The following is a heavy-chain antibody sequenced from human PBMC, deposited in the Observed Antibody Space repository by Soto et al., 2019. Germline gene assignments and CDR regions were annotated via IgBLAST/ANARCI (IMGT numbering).Heavy chain of an antibody. CDR3: ARGKGLATIEETSYYFDY. CDR2: IYYSGST. J-gene: IGHJ4*02. CDR1: GGSISSYY. V-gene: IGHV4-59*01. D-gene: IGHD5-12*01. Sequence: SETLSLTCTVSGGSISSYYWSWIRQHPGKGLEWIGYIYYSGSTNYNPSLKSRVTISVDTSKNQFSLKLSSVTAADTAVYYCARGKGLATIEETSYYFDYWGQGTLVTVSS.